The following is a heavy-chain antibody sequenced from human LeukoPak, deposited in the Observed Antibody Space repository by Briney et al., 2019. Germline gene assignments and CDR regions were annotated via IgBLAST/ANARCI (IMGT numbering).Heavy chain of an antibody. V-gene: IGHV4-34*01. CDR2: INHSGST. CDR1: GGSFSGYY. Sequence: SETLSLTCAVYGGSFSGYYWSWIRQPPGKGLEWIGEINHSGSTNYNPSLKSRVTISVDTSKNQFSLKLSSVTAADTAVYYCASRGGLRRLDYWGQGTLVTVSS. D-gene: IGHD3-16*01. CDR3: ASRGGLRRLDY. J-gene: IGHJ4*02.